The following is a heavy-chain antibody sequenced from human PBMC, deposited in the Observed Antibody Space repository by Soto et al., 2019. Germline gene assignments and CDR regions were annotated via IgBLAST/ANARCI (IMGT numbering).Heavy chain of an antibody. J-gene: IGHJ6*02. Sequence: TGGSLRLSCATSGFRFSEKWMTWVRQAPGRGLEWVAHINQGGSEKFYVDSVKGRFTISRDNAKNSLSLQMNSLIDEDTAVYYCARGHYGLEVWGQGTTVTVSS. CDR2: INQGGSEK. V-gene: IGHV3-7*03. CDR3: ARGHYGLEV. CDR1: GFRFSEKW.